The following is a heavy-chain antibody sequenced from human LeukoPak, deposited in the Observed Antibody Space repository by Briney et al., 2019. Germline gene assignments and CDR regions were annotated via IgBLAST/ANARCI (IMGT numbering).Heavy chain of an antibody. J-gene: IGHJ5*02. V-gene: IGHV4-31*03. CDR2: IYYSGST. Sequence: PSQTLSLTCTVSGGSINSGGYYWSWIRQHPGKGLEWIGYIYYSGSTYYNPSLKSRVTISVDRSKNQFSLKLSSVTAADTAVYYCARLDYGDYASNWFDPWGQGTLVTVSS. D-gene: IGHD4-17*01. CDR1: GGSINSGGYY. CDR3: ARLDYGDYASNWFDP.